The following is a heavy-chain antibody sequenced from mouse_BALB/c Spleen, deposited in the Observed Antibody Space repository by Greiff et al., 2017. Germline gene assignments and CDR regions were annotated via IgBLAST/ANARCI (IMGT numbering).Heavy chain of an antibody. J-gene: IGHJ3*01. CDR3: ARESTTSCAY. D-gene: IGHD2-14*01. CDR2: IWAGGST. V-gene: IGHV2-9*02. CDR1: GFSLTSYG. Sequence: VQRVESGPGLVAPSQSLSITCTVSGFSLTSYGVHWVRQPPGKGLEWLGVIWAGGSTNYNSALMSRLSISKDNSKSQVFLKMNSLQTDDTAMYYCARESTTSCAYWGQGTLVTVSA.